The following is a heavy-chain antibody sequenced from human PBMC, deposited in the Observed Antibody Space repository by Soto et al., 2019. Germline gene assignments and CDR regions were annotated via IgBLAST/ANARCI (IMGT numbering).Heavy chain of an antibody. Sequence: ASVKVSCKASGYTFTSYAMQWVRQAPGQRLEWMGWINAGNGNTKYSQKFQGRVTITSDTSASTDYMELSSLRSEDTAVYYCARGGHYDGVSYHPVGFDYWGQGTQVTVSS. V-gene: IGHV1-3*01. CDR1: GYTFTSYA. J-gene: IGHJ4*02. D-gene: IGHD3-16*01. CDR3: ARGGHYDGVSYHPVGFDY. CDR2: INAGNGNT.